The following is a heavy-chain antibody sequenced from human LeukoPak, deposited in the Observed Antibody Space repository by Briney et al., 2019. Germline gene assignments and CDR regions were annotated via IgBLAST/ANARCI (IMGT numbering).Heavy chain of an antibody. CDR1: GFTFSSYG. D-gene: IGHD2-15*01. CDR2: ISGSGGTT. J-gene: IGHJ3*02. Sequence: GGTLRLSCAASGFTFSSYGMSWVRQAPGKGLEWVSAISGSGGTTYYADSVKGRFTISRDNSKNTLYLQMNSLRAEDTAVYYCASQDIVVVVAATYLDAFDIWGQGTMVTVSS. CDR3: ASQDIVVVVAATYLDAFDI. V-gene: IGHV3-23*01.